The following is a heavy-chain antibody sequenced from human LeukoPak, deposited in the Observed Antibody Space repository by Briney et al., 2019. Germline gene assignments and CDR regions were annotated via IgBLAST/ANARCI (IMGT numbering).Heavy chain of an antibody. J-gene: IGHJ5*02. Sequence: PGGSLRLSCAASGFTFSTYNMNWVRQAPGKGLEWVSSISSSSSYIYYADSVKGRFTISIDNAKNSLHLQMNSLEAAAMSVYYRARAKASTNAHPWGQGTLVTVSS. CDR1: GFTFSTYN. CDR2: ISSSSSYI. D-gene: IGHD2-2*01. V-gene: IGHV3-21*01. CDR3: ARAKASTNAHP.